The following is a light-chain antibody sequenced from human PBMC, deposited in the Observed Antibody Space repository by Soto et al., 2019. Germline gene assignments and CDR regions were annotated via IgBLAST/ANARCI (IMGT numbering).Light chain of an antibody. CDR1: SSNIGSNY. Sequence: QSVLTQPPSASGTPGQRVTISCSGSSSNIGSNYVYWYQQLPGTPPKLLIYRNNQRPSGVPDRFSGSKSGTSASLAISGLRYDDEADYYCAAWDDSLSGFYVFGTGTKLTVL. CDR2: RNN. V-gene: IGLV1-47*01. J-gene: IGLJ1*01. CDR3: AAWDDSLSGFYV.